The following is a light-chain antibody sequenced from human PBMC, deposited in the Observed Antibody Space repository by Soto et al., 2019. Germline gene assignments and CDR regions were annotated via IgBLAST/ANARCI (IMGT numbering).Light chain of an antibody. CDR1: SSNIGSNT. V-gene: IGLV1-44*01. Sequence: QSVVTQPPAVSETPGQRVTISCSGSSSNIGSNTVNWYQQLPGTAPKLLIYNNYQRPSGVPDRFSGSKSGTSASLAISGLQSEDEGEYYCAAWDDSLDGPHVVFGGGTKVTVL. CDR3: AAWDDSLDGPHVV. CDR2: NNY. J-gene: IGLJ2*01.